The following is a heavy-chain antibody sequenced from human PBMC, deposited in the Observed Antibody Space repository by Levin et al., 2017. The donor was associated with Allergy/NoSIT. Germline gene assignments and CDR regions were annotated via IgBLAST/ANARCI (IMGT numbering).Heavy chain of an antibody. CDR3: ARAGYGSSYGMDV. CDR1: GFTFSNYW. J-gene: IGHJ6*02. CDR2: IGSDGKTK. D-gene: IGHD6-13*01. Sequence: RTGGSLRLSCSASGFTFSNYWIHWVRQPPGKGLVWVSRIGSDGKTKVYADSVKGRFTISRDNAKDILYLQMNTLRVEDTAIYYCARAGYGSSYGMDVWGQGTTVTVSS. V-gene: IGHV3-74*01.